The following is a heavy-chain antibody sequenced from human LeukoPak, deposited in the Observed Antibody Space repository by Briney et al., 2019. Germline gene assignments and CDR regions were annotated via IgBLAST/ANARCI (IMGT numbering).Heavy chain of an antibody. D-gene: IGHD5-24*01. CDR1: GYTFTSYG. V-gene: IGHV1-18*01. CDR3: AADRISTQRFDP. Sequence: ASVKVSCKASGYTFTSYGISWVRQAPGQGLEWMGWISAYNGNTNYAQKLQGRVTITRDMSTSTAYMELSSLRSEDTAVYYCAADRISTQRFDPWGQGTLVTVSS. CDR2: ISAYNGNT. J-gene: IGHJ5*02.